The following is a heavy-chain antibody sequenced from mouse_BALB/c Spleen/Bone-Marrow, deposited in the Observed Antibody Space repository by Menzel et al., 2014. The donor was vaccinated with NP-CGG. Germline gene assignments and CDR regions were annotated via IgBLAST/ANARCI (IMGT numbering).Heavy chain of an antibody. Sequence: VQLQQSGAELVKPGASVKLSCKASGHTFTSYYLYWVKQRPGQGLEWIGEINPSNGGTNFNERFKSKASLTVDKSSSTAYMQLNSLTSEDSAVYYCTRRSLLSDYYSMDYWGRGTSVTVSS. CDR1: GHTFTSYY. J-gene: IGHJ4*01. V-gene: IGHV1S81*02. CDR2: INPSNGGT. D-gene: IGHD2-10*01. CDR3: TRRSLLSDYYSMDY.